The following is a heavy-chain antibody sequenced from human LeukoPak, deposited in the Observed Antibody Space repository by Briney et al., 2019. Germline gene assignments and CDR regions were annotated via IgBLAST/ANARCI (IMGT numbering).Heavy chain of an antibody. Sequence: GGSLRLSCAASGFTFSSYGMHWVRQAPGKGLEWVAVIWYDGSNKYYADSVKGRFTISRDNSKNTLYLQMNSLRAEDTAVYYCARGSAYNWNDAYFNWGQGTLVTVSS. CDR3: ARGSAYNWNDAYFN. V-gene: IGHV3-33*08. CDR1: GFTFSSYG. CDR2: IWYDGSNK. D-gene: IGHD1-20*01. J-gene: IGHJ4*02.